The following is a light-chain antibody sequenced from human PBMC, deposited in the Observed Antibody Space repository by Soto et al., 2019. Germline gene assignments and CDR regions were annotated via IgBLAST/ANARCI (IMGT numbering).Light chain of an antibody. J-gene: IGKJ1*01. Sequence: VMTQSPATLSVSPGERATLSCRASQSVSSNLAWYQQKPGQAPRLLIYDASSRATGIPARFSGSGSGTEFTLTISSLQSEDFAVYYCQQYDNWPRTFGQGTKVDI. CDR1: QSVSSN. CDR2: DAS. CDR3: QQYDNWPRT. V-gene: IGKV3-15*01.